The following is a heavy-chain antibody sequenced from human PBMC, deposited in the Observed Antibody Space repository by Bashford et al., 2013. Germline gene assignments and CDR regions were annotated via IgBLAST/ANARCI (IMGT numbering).Heavy chain of an antibody. Sequence: IVWVRQAPGQGLEWMGWISVYNSNTNSAQKLQGRVAMTTDTSTRTAYLELTGLTSDDTAIYYCARRHYGDDYLDYWGQGTLVTVSS. J-gene: IGHJ4*02. CDR3: ARRHYGDDYLDY. CDR2: ISVYNSNT. D-gene: IGHD4/OR15-4a*01. V-gene: IGHV1-18*01.